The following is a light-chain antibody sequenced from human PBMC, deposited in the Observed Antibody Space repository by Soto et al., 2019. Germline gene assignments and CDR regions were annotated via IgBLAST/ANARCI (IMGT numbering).Light chain of an antibody. CDR1: QSVSSN. Sequence: EIVMTQSPATLSVSPGERATLSGRASQSVSSNLAWYQQKPGQAPRLLIYGASTRATGIPARFSGSGSGTEFTLTISSLQSEDFAVYYCQQYNNGWTFGQGTKVEIK. J-gene: IGKJ1*01. V-gene: IGKV3-15*01. CDR2: GAS. CDR3: QQYNNGWT.